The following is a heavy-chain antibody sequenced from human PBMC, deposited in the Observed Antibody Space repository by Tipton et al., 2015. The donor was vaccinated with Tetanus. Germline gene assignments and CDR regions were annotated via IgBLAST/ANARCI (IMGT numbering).Heavy chain of an antibody. J-gene: IGHJ4*02. CDR1: GSSMSSYY. V-gene: IGHV4-59*13. Sequence: TLSLTCSVSGSSMSSYYWSWIRQTPGKRLEWIAYITYSASTKFNPSLRSRVTMSLQASKNEFSLRLGSVTAADTAVYHCVRVKVSVYGPHVHYFLDSWGQGTLVTVSS. CDR2: ITYSAST. CDR3: VRVKVSVYGPHVHYFLDS. D-gene: IGHD2-8*01.